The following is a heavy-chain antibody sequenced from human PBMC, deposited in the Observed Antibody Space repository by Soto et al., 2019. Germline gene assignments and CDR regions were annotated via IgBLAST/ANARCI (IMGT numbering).Heavy chain of an antibody. V-gene: IGHV1-69*12. Sequence: QVKLVQSVAEVKKPGSSVKVSCKASGGTFSSYAISWVRQAPGQGLEWMGGIIPIFGTANYAQNFQGRVTITADESTSTAYMELSSLRSEDTAVYYCAREQQLVPGYFDYWGQGTLVTVSS. J-gene: IGHJ4*02. CDR1: GGTFSSYA. CDR3: AREQQLVPGYFDY. D-gene: IGHD6-13*01. CDR2: IIPIFGTA.